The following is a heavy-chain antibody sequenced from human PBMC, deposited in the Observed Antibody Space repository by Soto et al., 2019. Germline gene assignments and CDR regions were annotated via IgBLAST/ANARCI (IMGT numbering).Heavy chain of an antibody. D-gene: IGHD5-18*01. V-gene: IGHV1-8*01. CDR2: MNPNSGNT. CDR3: ARSERGSYGYVWRTYYYYGMDV. CDR1: GYTFTSYD. Sequence: GASVKVSCKASGYTFTSYDINWVRQATGQGLEWMGWMNPNSGNTGYAQKFQGRVTMTRNTSISTAYMELSSLRSEDTAVYYCARSERGSYGYVWRTYYYYGMDVWGQGTTVTVPS. J-gene: IGHJ6*02.